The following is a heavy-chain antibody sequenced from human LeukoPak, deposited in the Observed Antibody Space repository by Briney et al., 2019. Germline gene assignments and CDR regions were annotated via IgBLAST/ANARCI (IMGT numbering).Heavy chain of an antibody. J-gene: IGHJ4*02. Sequence: GGSLRLSCTASGFTFSNYAMSWGCDAPGKGLEWVFSISGSGFSTYYADSVKGWFTISRDNSKNTLSLQMNSLRADDTAVYYCARGRSSGPYFFDYWGQGTLVTVSS. D-gene: IGHD3-22*01. CDR3: ARGRSSGPYFFDY. CDR2: ISGSGFST. V-gene: IGHV3-23*01. CDR1: GFTFSNYA.